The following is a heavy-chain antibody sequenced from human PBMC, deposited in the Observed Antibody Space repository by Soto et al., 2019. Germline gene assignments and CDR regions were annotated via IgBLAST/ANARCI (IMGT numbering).Heavy chain of an antibody. CDR1: GFGFSTSE. Sequence: GGSLRLSCAASGFGFSTSEMNWVRQAPGKWLEWISYISKSSVTTHYADSVKGRFTISRDNAKNSLYLQMNSLRVEDTALYYCAPRKFGSFNIAAFEIWGQGTMDTVSS. V-gene: IGHV3-48*03. J-gene: IGHJ3*02. CDR2: ISKSSVTT. D-gene: IGHD3-16*01. CDR3: APRKFGSFNIAAFEI.